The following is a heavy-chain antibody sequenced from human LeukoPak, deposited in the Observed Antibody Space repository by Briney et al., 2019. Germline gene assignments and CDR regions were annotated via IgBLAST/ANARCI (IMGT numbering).Heavy chain of an antibody. Sequence: GSLRLSCAASGFTFSNYAMSWVRQPPGKGLEWIGEINHSGSTNYNPSLKSRVTISVDTSKNQFSLKLSSVTAADTAVYYCARLSTVTTSFDYWGQGTLVTVSS. D-gene: IGHD4-17*01. CDR3: ARLSTVTTSFDY. J-gene: IGHJ4*02. CDR1: GFTFSNYA. V-gene: IGHV4-34*01. CDR2: INHSGST.